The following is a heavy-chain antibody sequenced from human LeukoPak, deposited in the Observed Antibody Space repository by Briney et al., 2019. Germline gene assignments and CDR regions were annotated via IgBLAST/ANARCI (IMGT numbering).Heavy chain of an antibody. CDR3: AREGYFDWLLRPLDY. CDR2: ISAYNGNT. J-gene: IGHJ4*02. V-gene: IGHV1-18*01. D-gene: IGHD3-9*01. CDR1: GYTFTSYG. Sequence: EASVKASCKASGYTFTSYGISWVRQAPGQGLEWMGWISAYNGNTNYAQKLQGRVTMTTDTSTSTAYMELRSLRSDDTAVYYCAREGYFDWLLRPLDYWGQGTLVTVSS.